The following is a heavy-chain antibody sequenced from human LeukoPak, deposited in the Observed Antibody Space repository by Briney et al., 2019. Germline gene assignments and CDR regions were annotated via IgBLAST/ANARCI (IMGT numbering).Heavy chain of an antibody. V-gene: IGHV4-39*07. J-gene: IGHJ3*02. CDR2: IYYSGST. D-gene: IGHD1-1*01. Sequence: SETLSLTCTVSGGSISSSNYYWGWIRQPPGTGLEWIGSIYYSGSTYYNPSLKSRVTISVNTSKNQFSLKLSSVTAADTAVYYCARDTNSAFDIWGQGTMVTVSS. CDR1: GGSISSSNYY. CDR3: ARDTNSAFDI.